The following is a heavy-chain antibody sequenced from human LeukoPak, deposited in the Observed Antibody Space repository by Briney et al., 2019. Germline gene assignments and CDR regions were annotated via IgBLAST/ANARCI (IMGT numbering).Heavy chain of an antibody. CDR2: IYYSGST. D-gene: IGHD2-2*02. J-gene: IGHJ5*02. CDR1: GGSISSSSYY. CDR3: ARDRGYCSSTSCYSGIDP. Sequence: PSETLSLTCTVSGGSISSSSYYWGWIRQPPGKGLEWIGYIYYSGSTYYNPSLKSRVTISVDTSKNQFSLKLSSVTAADTAVYYCARDRGYCSSTSCYSGIDPWGQGTLVTVSS. V-gene: IGHV4-31*03.